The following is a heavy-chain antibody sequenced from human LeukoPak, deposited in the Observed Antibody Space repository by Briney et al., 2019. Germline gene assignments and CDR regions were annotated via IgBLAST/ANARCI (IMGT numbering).Heavy chain of an antibody. V-gene: IGHV3-33*06. Sequence: PGGSLRLSCAASGFTFSSYGMHWVRQAPGKGLEWVAVIWYDGSNKYYADSVKGRFTISRDNSKNTLYLQMNSLRAEDTAVYYCAKTAAAAGRYGSNRRYYYYMDVWGKGTTVTVSS. J-gene: IGHJ6*03. CDR3: AKTAAAAGRYGSNRRYYYYMDV. CDR2: IWYDGSNK. D-gene: IGHD6-13*01. CDR1: GFTFSSYG.